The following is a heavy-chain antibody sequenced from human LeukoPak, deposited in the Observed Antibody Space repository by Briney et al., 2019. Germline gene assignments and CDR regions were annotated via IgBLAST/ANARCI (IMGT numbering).Heavy chain of an antibody. V-gene: IGHV1-18*01. CDR3: ARLEEYSYGPRYYYYMDV. CDR1: GYTFTSYG. CDR2: ISAYNGNT. D-gene: IGHD5-18*01. J-gene: IGHJ6*03. Sequence: ASVKVSCKASGYTFTSYGISWVRQAPGQGLEWMGWISAYNGNTNYAQKLQGRVTMTTDTSTSTAYMELRSLRSDDTAVYYCARLEEYSYGPRYYYYMDVWGKGTTVTVSS.